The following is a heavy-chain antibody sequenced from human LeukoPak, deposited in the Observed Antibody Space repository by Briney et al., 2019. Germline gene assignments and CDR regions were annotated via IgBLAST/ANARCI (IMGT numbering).Heavy chain of an antibody. CDR2: IYPGDSDT. J-gene: IGHJ4*02. CDR1: GYSFTNYW. CDR3: ARLSAPGGGVLYFDY. Sequence: GESLQISCKGSGYSFTNYWIGWVRQMPGKGLEWMGIIYPGDSDTRNSPSFQGQVTISADKSISTAYLQWSSLKASDTAMYYCARLSAPGGGVLYFDYWGQGTLVTVSS. D-gene: IGHD3-16*01. V-gene: IGHV5-51*01.